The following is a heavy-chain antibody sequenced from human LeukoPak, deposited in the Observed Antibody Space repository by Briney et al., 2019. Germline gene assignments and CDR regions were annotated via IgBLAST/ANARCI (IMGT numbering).Heavy chain of an antibody. CDR3: AKDRPLLWFGELPQES. CDR1: GFTFSSYA. V-gene: IGHV3-23*01. CDR2: ISGSGGST. J-gene: IGHJ4*02. Sequence: PGGSLRLSCAASGFTFSSYAMSWVRQAPGKGLEWVSAISGSGGSTYYADSVKGRFTTSRDNSKNTLYLQMNSLRAEDTAVYYCAKDRPLLWFGELPQESWGQGTLVTVSS. D-gene: IGHD3-10*01.